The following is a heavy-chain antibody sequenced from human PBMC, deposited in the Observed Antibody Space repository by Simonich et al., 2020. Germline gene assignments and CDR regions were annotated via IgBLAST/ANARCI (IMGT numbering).Heavy chain of an antibody. CDR1: GGSISSSSYY. CDR2: IYSSGST. D-gene: IGHD6-13*01. J-gene: IGHJ3*02. Sequence: QLQLQESGPGLVKPSETLSLTCTVSGGSISSSSYYWGWIRQPPGKGLEWIGRIYSSGSTYYNPSLKSRVTISVDTSKNQFSLKLSSVTAADTAVYYCARHAGFAFDIWGQGTMVTVSS. V-gene: IGHV4-39*01. CDR3: ARHAGFAFDI.